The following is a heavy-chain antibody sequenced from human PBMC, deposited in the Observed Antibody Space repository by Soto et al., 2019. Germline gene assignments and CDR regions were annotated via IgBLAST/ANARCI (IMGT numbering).Heavy chain of an antibody. Sequence: ASVKVSCKASGYTFTSYGISWVRQAPGQGLEWMGWISAYNGNTNYAQKLQGRVTMTTDTSTSTAYMELRSLRSDDTAVYYCARDGCSSTSCYGPTVEAAGTIGWFDPWGQGTLVTVSS. CDR2: ISAYNGNT. V-gene: IGHV1-18*01. CDR3: ARDGCSSTSCYGPTVEAAGTIGWFDP. D-gene: IGHD2-2*01. J-gene: IGHJ5*02. CDR1: GYTFTSYG.